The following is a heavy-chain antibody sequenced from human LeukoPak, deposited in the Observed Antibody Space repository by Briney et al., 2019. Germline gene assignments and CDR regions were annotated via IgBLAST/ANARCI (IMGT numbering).Heavy chain of an antibody. D-gene: IGHD2-2*01. J-gene: IGHJ3*02. CDR3: ASDSRTSGYDAFDI. Sequence: GGSLRLSCAASGFTFSSYEMNWVRQAPGKGLEWVSYISSSGSTIYYADSVKGRFTISRDNAKNSLYLQMNSLRAEDTAVYYCASDSRTSGYDAFDIWGQGTMVTVSS. CDR1: GFTFSSYE. CDR2: ISSSGSTI. V-gene: IGHV3-48*03.